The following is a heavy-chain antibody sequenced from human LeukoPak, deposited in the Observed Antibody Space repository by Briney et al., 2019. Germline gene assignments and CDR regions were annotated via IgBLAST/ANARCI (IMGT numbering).Heavy chain of an antibody. D-gene: IGHD3-3*01. CDR1: GYSFTSYW. CDR3: ATITYYDFWSGYYRGGYFDY. J-gene: IGHJ4*02. V-gene: IGHV5-51*01. CDR2: IYPGDSDT. Sequence: GESLKISCKGSGYSFTSYWIGWVRQMPGKGLEWMGIIYPGDSDTRYSPSFQGQVTISADKSISTAYLQWSSLKASDTAMYYCATITYYDFWSGYYRGGYFDYWGQGTLVTVSS.